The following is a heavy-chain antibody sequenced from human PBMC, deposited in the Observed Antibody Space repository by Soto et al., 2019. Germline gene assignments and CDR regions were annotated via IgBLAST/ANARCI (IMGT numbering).Heavy chain of an antibody. J-gene: IGHJ4*02. V-gene: IGHV5-51*01. Sequence: GESLKISCKGSGYSFTSYWIAWVRQVPGKGLELMGVIYPGDSDIRYSPSFQGQVTISADKSISTAYLQWSSLKASDTAMYYCARLSCIQLPSGYWGQGTLVTVSS. CDR3: ARLSCIQLPSGY. CDR2: IYPGDSDI. D-gene: IGHD5-18*01. CDR1: GYSFTSYW.